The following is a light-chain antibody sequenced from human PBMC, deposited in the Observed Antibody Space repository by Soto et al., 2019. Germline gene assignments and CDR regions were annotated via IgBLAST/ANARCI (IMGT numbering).Light chain of an antibody. V-gene: IGLV2-11*01. CDR3: CSYRGSYTWV. J-gene: IGLJ3*02. CDR1: SSDVGGYNY. CDR2: DVN. Sequence: QLVLTQPRSVSGSPGQSVTISCTGTSSDVGGYNYVSWYQQYPGKAPKFVIYDVNKRPSGVPDRFSGSKSGNTASLTISGLQAEDEADYYCCSYRGSYTWVFGGGTKLTVL.